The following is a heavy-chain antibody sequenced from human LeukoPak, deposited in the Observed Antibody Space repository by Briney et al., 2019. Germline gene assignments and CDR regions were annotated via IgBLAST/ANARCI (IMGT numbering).Heavy chain of an antibody. Sequence: PSETLSLTCTVSGGSISSSSYYWGWIRQPPGKGLEWIGEINHSGSTNYNPSLKSRVTISVDTSKNQFSLKLSSVTAADTAVYYCARRSRQWLVRGGAYYFDYWGQGTLVTVSS. D-gene: IGHD6-19*01. CDR1: GGSISSSSYY. V-gene: IGHV4-39*07. CDR3: ARRSRQWLVRGGAYYFDY. J-gene: IGHJ4*02. CDR2: INHSGST.